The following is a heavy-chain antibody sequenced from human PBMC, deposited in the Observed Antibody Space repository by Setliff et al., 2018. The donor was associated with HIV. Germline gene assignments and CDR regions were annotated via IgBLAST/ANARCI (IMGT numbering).Heavy chain of an antibody. V-gene: IGHV3-23*01. CDR3: ATGRLRATSPFDN. J-gene: IGHJ4*02. D-gene: IGHD1-26*01. CDR2: ISKNSFSI. CDR1: GFTFDNAD. Sequence: GGSLRLSCAASGFTFDNADMNWVRQAPGKGPEWVSSISKNSFSIYYTDSVKGRFTVSRDNSRDTLYLQMNSLRAEDTAVYYCATGRLRATSPFDNWGQGTLVTVSS.